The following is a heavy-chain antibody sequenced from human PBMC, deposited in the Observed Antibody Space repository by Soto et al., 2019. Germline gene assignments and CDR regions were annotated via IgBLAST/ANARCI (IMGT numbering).Heavy chain of an antibody. D-gene: IGHD6-13*01. CDR1: GGSFSGYY. CDR3: ARDPPEGTGIAAAGTIDY. J-gene: IGHJ4*02. CDR2: INHSGST. Sequence: ASETLSLTCAVYGGSFSGYYWSWIRQPPGKGLEWIGEINHSGSTNYNPSLKSRVTISVDTSKNQFSLKLSSVTAADTAVYYCARDPPEGTGIAAAGTIDYWGQGTLVTVSS. V-gene: IGHV4-34*01.